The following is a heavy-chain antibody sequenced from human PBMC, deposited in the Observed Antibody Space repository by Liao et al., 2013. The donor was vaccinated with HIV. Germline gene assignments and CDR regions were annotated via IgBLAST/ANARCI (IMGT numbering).Heavy chain of an antibody. CDR3: ARGSKRRRAFDI. J-gene: IGHJ3*02. D-gene: IGHD6-6*01. CDR2: INQSGDT. CDR1: GDSISSSSPY. Sequence: QVQLQESGPGLVKPSETLSLTCTVSGDSISSSSPYWGWIRQPPGKGLEWIGEINQSGDTNYNPSLKTRVTISVDTSKNQLSLTLTSVTAADTAVYYCARGSKRRRAFDIWGPGTLVTVSS. V-gene: IGHV4-39*01.